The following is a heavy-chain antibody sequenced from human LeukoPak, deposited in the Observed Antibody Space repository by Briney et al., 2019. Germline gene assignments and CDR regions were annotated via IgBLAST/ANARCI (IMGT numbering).Heavy chain of an antibody. CDR1: GFPLSSYA. CDR2: TSSSDPGT. J-gene: IGHJ4*02. D-gene: IGHD3-10*01. CDR3: ARDMVTTITFDS. V-gene: IGHV3-23*01. Sequence: GGSLRLSCAASGFPLSSYAMSWVRQASGKGLEWVSATSSSDPGTYYADSMKGRFTISRDNAKNSLYLHMKSLRAEDTAVYFCARDMVTTITFDSWGQGTLVTVSS.